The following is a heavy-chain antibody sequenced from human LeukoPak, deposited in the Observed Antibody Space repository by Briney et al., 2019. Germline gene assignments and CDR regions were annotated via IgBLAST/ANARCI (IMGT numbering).Heavy chain of an antibody. CDR3: ARDMGSGSLHY. CDR2: INTGNGDT. Sequence: ASVKVSCKASGYSFTTYAIHWVRQAPGQRLEWLGWINTGNGDTRYSQTFQGRVTITRDTSASTAYMELSSLRPEDAAVYYCARDMGSGSLHYWGQGTLVTVSS. CDR1: GYSFTTYA. J-gene: IGHJ4*02. V-gene: IGHV1-3*04. D-gene: IGHD1-26*01.